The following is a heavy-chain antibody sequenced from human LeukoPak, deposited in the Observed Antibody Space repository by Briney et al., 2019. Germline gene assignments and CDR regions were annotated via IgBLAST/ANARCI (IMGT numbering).Heavy chain of an antibody. V-gene: IGHV1-8*01. CDR2: MNPNSGNT. D-gene: IGHD3-3*01. CDR3: ARGRGPWSGYFDYYYYMDL. CDR1: GYTLTRYV. J-gene: IGHJ6*03. Sequence: SVNVSCKASGYTLTRYVIKWLRQATGQGLDWMGWMNPNSGNTGYAQKFQGRVTMTMNTSIGTAYMELSSLRSEDTAVYYCARGRGPWSGYFDYYYYMDLWGKGTTVTVSS.